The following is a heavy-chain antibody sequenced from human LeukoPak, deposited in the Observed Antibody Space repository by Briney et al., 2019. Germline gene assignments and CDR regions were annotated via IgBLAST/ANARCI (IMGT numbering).Heavy chain of an antibody. Sequence: SETLSLTCAVYGGSFSGYYWSWIRQPPGKGLEWIGEINHGGSTNYNPSLKSRVTISVDTSRNKFSLKLSSVTAADTAVYYCARVGAGFDYWGQGTLVTVSS. CDR3: ARVGAGFDY. CDR1: GGSFSGYY. V-gene: IGHV4-34*01. CDR2: INHGGST. D-gene: IGHD4/OR15-4a*01. J-gene: IGHJ4*02.